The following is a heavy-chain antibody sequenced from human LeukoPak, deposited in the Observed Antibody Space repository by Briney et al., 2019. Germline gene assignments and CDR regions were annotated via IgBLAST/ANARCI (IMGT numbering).Heavy chain of an antibody. Sequence: SETLSLTCAVFGGSLSGHDWSWIRQPPGKGLEWIGEINHRGATNYNPSLKSRVTLSLDTSKNQVSLKLNSLTAADTAVYYCARGKGDLSMIVMIVTAVEFYFDSWGPGTLVTVSS. CDR1: GGSLSGHD. D-gene: IGHD3-22*01. CDR2: INHRGAT. V-gene: IGHV4-34*01. J-gene: IGHJ4*02. CDR3: ARGKGDLSMIVMIVTAVEFYFDS.